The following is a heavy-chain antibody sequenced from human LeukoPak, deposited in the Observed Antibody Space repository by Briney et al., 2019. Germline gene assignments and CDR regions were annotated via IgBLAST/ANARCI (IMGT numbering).Heavy chain of an antibody. CDR1: NYSISSANY. D-gene: IGHD3-10*01. J-gene: IGHJ3*02. CDR2: IYHSGNT. V-gene: IGHV4-38-2*02. CDR3: AKSNGYGLVDI. Sequence: PSETLSLTCTVSNYSISSANYWGWIRQPPGKGLEWIGSIYHSGNTYYNPSLKSRVTISLDTSRNQFSLKLNSVTAADTAVYYCAKSNGYGLVDIWGQGTMVTVSS.